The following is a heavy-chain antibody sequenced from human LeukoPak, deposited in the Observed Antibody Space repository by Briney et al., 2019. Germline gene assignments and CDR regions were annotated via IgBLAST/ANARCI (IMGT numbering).Heavy chain of an antibody. CDR1: GGSISSGGYY. D-gene: IGHD3-22*01. J-gene: IGHJ4*02. CDR2: IYYSGSA. V-gene: IGHV4-31*03. Sequence: SETLSLTCTVSGGSISSGGYYWSWIRQHPGKGLEWIGYIYYSGSAYYNPSLKSRVTISVDTSKNQFSLKLSSVTAADTAVYYCARHALNYYDSSGLDYWGQGTLVTVSS. CDR3: ARHALNYYDSSGLDY.